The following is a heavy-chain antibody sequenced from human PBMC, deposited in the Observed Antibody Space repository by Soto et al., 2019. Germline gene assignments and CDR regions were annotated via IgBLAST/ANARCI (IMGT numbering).Heavy chain of an antibody. CDR1: GYTFTSYG. D-gene: IGHD6-19*01. V-gene: IGHV1-18*01. CDR2: ISAYNGNT. Sequence: ASVKVSCKASGYTFTSYGISWVRQAPGQGLEWMGWISAYNGNTNYAQKLQGRVTMTTDTSTSTAYMELRSLRSDDTAVYYCARKQWLALARYYYYYMDVWGKGTTVTVSS. J-gene: IGHJ6*03. CDR3: ARKQWLALARYYYYYMDV.